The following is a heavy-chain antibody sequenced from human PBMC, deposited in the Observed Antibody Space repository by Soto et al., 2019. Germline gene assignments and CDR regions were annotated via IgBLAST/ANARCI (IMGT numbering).Heavy chain of an antibody. CDR2: IKQDGSEK. Sequence: VQLVESGGGLVQPGGSLRLSCAASGFTFNKYWMSWVRQAPGKGLEWVANIKQDGSEKYYVDSLKGRFTISRDNAKNSLYLQMNSLRAEDTAVYYCAREEEWLPVGSGRAFDSWGQGTLVTVSS. V-gene: IGHV3-7*01. J-gene: IGHJ4*02. CDR1: GFTFNKYW. CDR3: AREEEWLPVGSGRAFDS. D-gene: IGHD5-12*01.